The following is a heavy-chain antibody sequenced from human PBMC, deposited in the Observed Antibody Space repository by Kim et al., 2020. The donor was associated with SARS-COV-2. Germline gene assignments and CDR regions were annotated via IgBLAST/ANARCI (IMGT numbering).Heavy chain of an antibody. CDR1: GGSISSSNW. J-gene: IGHJ5*02. CDR2: IYHSGST. CDR3: AREVVPAASVGQYVRWFDP. V-gene: IGHV4-4*02. Sequence: SETLSLTCAVSGGSISSSNWWSWVRQPPGKGLEWIGEIYHSGSTNYNPSLKSLVTISVDKSKNQFSLKLSSVTAADTAVYYCAREVVPAASVGQYVRWFDPWGQGTLVTVSS. D-gene: IGHD2-2*01.